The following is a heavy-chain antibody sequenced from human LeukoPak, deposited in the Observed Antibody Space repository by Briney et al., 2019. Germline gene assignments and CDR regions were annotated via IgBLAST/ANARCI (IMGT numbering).Heavy chain of an antibody. J-gene: IGHJ4*02. V-gene: IGHV3-30*18. Sequence: GGSLRLSCAASGFAFSSYGMHWVRQAPGKGLGWVAVISYDGSNKYYADSVKGRFTISRDNSKNTLYLQMNSLRAEDTAVYYCAKDPGPYCSGGSCYSQPDYWGQGTLVTVSS. CDR2: ISYDGSNK. CDR3: AKDPGPYCSGGSCYSQPDY. CDR1: GFAFSSYG. D-gene: IGHD2-15*01.